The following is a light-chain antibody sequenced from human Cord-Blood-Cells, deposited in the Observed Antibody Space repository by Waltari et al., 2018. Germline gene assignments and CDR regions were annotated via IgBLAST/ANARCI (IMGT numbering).Light chain of an antibody. CDR2: YKSDSDK. J-gene: IGLJ3*02. CDR1: SGINVGTYR. V-gene: IGLV5-45*02. CDR3: MIWHSSARV. Sequence: QAVLTQPSSLSASPGASASLTCTLRSGINVGTYRIYWYQQKPGSPPQYLLRYKSDSDKQQGSGVPSRFSGSKDASANAGILLISGLQSEGEADYYCMIWHSSARVFGGGTKLTVL.